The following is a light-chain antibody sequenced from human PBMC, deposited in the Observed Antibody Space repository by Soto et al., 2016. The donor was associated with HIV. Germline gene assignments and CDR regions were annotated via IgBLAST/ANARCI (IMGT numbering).Light chain of an antibody. CDR1: NVGSKS. Sequence: SYELTQPPSLSVAPRKTARITCGGNNVGSKSVQWYQQKPGQAPILVLYGDSDRPSGIPERFSGSNSGDTATLTISRVGAGDEADYYCQVWDASTDLVVFGGGTKLTVL. CDR3: QVWDASTDLVV. V-gene: IGLV3-21*03. J-gene: IGLJ2*01. CDR2: GDS.